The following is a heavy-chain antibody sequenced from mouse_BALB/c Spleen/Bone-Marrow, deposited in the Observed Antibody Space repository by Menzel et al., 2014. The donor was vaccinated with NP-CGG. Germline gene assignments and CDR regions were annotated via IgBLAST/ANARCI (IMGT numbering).Heavy chain of an antibody. CDR1: GYAFTDRW. CDR2: IDTSDSYT. V-gene: IGHV1-69*01. D-gene: IGHD2-4*01. J-gene: IGHJ4*01. Sequence: VKLMESGTELVMPGASVKMSCKASGYAFTDRWIHWVKQRPGQGLEWIGAIDTSDSYTNYNQKFKGKATLTADESSSTAYIHLSSLTSEDSAVYYCARGGDDFSLDYWGQRTSVTVSS. CDR3: ARGGDDFSLDY.